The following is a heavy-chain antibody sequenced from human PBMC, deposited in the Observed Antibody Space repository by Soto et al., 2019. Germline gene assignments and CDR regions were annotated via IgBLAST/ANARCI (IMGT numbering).Heavy chain of an antibody. CDR2: ISGRGGTI. CDR1: GFTFNNFL. V-gene: IGHV3-23*01. D-gene: IGHD3-9*01. Sequence: EEQLLESGGGLVQPGGSLRLSCVASGFTFNNFLMSWVRQAPGKGLEWVSGISGRGGTISYADSVKGRFTISGDNSKNTLYLQMNSLRAEDTAIYYCAKADDILTGYAFDPWGQGTLVTVSS. CDR3: AKADDILTGYAFDP. J-gene: IGHJ5*02.